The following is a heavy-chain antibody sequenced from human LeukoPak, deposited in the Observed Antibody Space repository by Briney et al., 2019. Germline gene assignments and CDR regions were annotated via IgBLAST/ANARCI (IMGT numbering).Heavy chain of an antibody. Sequence: LTGGSLRLSCAASGFTFSSYWIHWVRQAPGKGLEWVSYISSSGSTIYYADSVKGRFTISRDNAKNSLYLQMNSLRAEDTAVYYCARAPHRAVTSQYWGQGTLVTVSS. CDR2: ISSSGSTI. J-gene: IGHJ4*02. CDR1: GFTFSSYW. D-gene: IGHD4-17*01. CDR3: ARAPHRAVTSQY. V-gene: IGHV3-48*04.